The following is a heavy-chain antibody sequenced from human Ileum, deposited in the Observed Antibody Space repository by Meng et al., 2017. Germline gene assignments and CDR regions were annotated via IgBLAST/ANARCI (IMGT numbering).Heavy chain of an antibody. D-gene: IGHD3-10*01. J-gene: IGHJ5*02. CDR3: ATYGSGFTPPLDP. V-gene: IGHV4-4*02. Sequence: QVQLQESGPGLVKPSGTLSPTFAVSGGPISNSKWWSWVRQPPGKGLEWIGEISQSGTTNYYPSLNSRVSISLDKANNHLSLTLTSVTAADTAVYYCATYGSGFTPPLDPWGQGILVTVSS. CDR2: ISQSGTT. CDR1: GGPISNSKW.